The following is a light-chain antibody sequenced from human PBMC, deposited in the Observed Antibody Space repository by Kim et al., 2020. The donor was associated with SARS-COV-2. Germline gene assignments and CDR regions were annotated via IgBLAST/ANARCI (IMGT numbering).Light chain of an antibody. CDR1: SLRSYY. J-gene: IGLJ3*02. CDR3: NSRDSSGNHLV. Sequence: LGQTVRITCQGDSLRSYYASWYQQKPGQAPVLVIYGKNNRPSGIPNRFSGSSSGNTASLTITGAQAEDEADYYCNSRDSSGNHLVFGGGTKLTVL. CDR2: GKN. V-gene: IGLV3-19*01.